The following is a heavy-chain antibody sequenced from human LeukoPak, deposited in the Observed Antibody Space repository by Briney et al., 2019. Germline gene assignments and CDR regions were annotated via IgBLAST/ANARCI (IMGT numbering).Heavy chain of an antibody. CDR2: MNPNSGNT. D-gene: IGHD3-10*01. V-gene: IGHV1-8*01. CDR3: AREKLDYYGSGRSRYYFDY. J-gene: IGHJ4*02. CDR1: GYTFTSYD. Sequence: ASVKVSCKASGYTFTSYDINWVRQATGQGLEWMGWMNPNSGNTGYAQKFQGRVTMTRNTSISTAYMELSSLRSEDTAVYYCAREKLDYYGSGRSRYYFDYWGQGTQVTVSS.